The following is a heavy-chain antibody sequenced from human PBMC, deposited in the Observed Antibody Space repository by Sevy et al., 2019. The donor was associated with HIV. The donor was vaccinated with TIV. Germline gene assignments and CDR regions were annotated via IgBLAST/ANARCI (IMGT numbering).Heavy chain of an antibody. CDR1: GFTFSKYS. V-gene: IGHV3-23*01. CDR3: AREGCTKPHDY. D-gene: IGHD2-8*01. Sequence: GGSLRLSCAASGFTFSKYSMSWVRQPPGKGPGWVSTLSFGCGEINYADSVKGRFTISRDNSKSSVYLQMNNLRPEDTAVYYCAREGCTKPHDYWGQGTLVTVSS. CDR2: LSFGCGEI. J-gene: IGHJ4*02.